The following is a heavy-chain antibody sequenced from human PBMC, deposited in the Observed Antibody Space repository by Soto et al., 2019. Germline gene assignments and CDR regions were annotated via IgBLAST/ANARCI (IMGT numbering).Heavy chain of an antibody. V-gene: IGHV3-7*02. Sequence: GGSLRLSCAASGFTFSSYWMSWVRQAPGKGLEWVANIKQDGSERHYVESVKGRFTISRDNAKNSLYLQMDSLRAEDTAVYYCARGPHGYSYGDSWGQGTLVTVSS. D-gene: IGHD5-18*01. CDR3: ARGPHGYSYGDS. CDR1: GFTFSSYW. J-gene: IGHJ5*01. CDR2: IKQDGSER.